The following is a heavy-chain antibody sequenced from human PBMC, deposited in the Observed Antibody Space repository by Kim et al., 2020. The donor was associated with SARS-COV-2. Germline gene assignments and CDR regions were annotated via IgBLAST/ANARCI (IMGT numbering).Heavy chain of an antibody. J-gene: IGHJ4*02. Sequence: GGSLRLSCAASGFTFSYFSMSWVRQAPGKGLEWVSAVSGRGDNTYFADSVKGRFTISRDNSKNAVYLQMDSLRAEDTAVYYCAKEHGSGTYAYFDYWGQG. CDR2: VSGRGDNT. CDR3: AKEHGSGTYAYFDY. CDR1: GFTFSYFS. V-gene: IGHV3-23*01. D-gene: IGHD3-10*01.